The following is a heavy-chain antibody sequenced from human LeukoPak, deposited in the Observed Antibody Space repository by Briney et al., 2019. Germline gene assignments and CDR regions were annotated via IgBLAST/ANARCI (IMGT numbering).Heavy chain of an antibody. CDR3: ARGTGSYYYYMDV. CDR2: INPNSGGT. CDR1: GYTFTGYY. J-gene: IGHJ6*03. V-gene: IGHV1-2*06. D-gene: IGHD3-10*01. Sequence: GASVKVSCKASGYTFTGYYMHWVRQAPGQGLEGMGLINPNSGGTNYAQKFQGRVTMTRDTSISTAYMELSRLRSDDTAVYYCARGTGSYYYYMDVWGKGTTVTVSS.